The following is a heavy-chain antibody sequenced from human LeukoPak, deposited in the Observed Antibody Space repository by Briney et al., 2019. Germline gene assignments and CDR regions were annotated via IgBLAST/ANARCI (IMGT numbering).Heavy chain of an antibody. Sequence: PGGSLRLSCAASGFTCSSYAMSWVRQAPGKGLEWVSAISGSGGSTYYADSVKGRFTISRDNSKNTLYLQMNSLRAEATPVYYCATLALYSAAGYYWGQRPLATVSS. J-gene: IGHJ4*02. CDR3: ATLALYSAAGYY. D-gene: IGHD6-13*01. CDR1: GFTCSSYA. V-gene: IGHV3-23*01. CDR2: ISGSGGST.